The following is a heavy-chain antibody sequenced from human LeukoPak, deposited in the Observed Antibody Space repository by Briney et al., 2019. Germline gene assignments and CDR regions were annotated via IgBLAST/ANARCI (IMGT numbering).Heavy chain of an antibody. Sequence: SVKVSCKASGGTFSNYAISWVRQAPGQGLEWMGGIIPIFGTANYAQKFQGRVTITADKSTSTAYMELSSLRSEDTAVYYCAKSGYYPEYFQHWGQGTLVTVSS. CDR2: IIPIFGTA. J-gene: IGHJ1*01. CDR3: AKSGYYPEYFQH. D-gene: IGHD3-22*01. V-gene: IGHV1-69*06. CDR1: GGTFSNYA.